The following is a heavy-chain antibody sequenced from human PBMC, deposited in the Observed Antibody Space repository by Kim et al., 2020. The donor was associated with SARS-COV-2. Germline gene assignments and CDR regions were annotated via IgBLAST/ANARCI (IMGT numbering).Heavy chain of an antibody. CDR1: GFIFSNYD. D-gene: IGHD2-8*01. CDR2: ISYDGSNK. CDR3: AKRCEAKSGGFDY. Sequence: GGSLRLSCAASGFIFSNYDMHWVRQAPGKGLEWLAVISYDGSNKYYTDSTKDRFTISRDNSGNTLYLQVNSLRIEDTAVYYCAKRCEAKSGGFDYWGQGTLVTVSS. J-gene: IGHJ4*02. V-gene: IGHV3-30*18.